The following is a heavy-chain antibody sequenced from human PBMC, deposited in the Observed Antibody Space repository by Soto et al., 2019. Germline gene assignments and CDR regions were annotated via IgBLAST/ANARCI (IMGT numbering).Heavy chain of an antibody. J-gene: IGHJ4*02. V-gene: IGHV1-69*05. CDR3: ARDLGQQLFDY. CDR1: AGSFSSYA. CDR2: IIAIFGTA. D-gene: IGHD6-13*01. Sequence: SVKVSWKASAGSFSSYATSWVRQAPGQGLEWMGGIIAIFGTANYAQKFQGRVTMTTDTSTSTAYMELRSLRSDDTAVYYCARDLGQQLFDYWGQGTLVTVSS.